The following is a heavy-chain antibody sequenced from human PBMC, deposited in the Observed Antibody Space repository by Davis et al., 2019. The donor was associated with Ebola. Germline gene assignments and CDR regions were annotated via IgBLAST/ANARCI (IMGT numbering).Heavy chain of an antibody. J-gene: IGHJ6*02. V-gene: IGHV1-3*01. CDR2: INAGNGNT. CDR1: GYSFTDDG. Sequence: ASVKVSCKASGYSFTDDGISWVRQAPGQRLEWMGWINAGNGNTKYSQKFQGRVTITRDTSASTAYMELSSLRSEDTAVYYCAFEYSSSSGRYYYYGMDVWGQGTTVTVSS. D-gene: IGHD6-6*01. CDR3: AFEYSSSSGRYYYYGMDV.